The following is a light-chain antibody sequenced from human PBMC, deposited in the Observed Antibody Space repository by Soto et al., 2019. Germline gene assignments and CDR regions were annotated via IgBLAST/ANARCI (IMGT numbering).Light chain of an antibody. CDR3: QQRSNWSWT. CDR2: HGS. Sequence: EIVLTQPPATLSLSPGERATLSCRASQSVSSYLAWYQQKPGQAPRLLIFHGSNRATGIPARFSGSGSGTDFTLTISSLEPEDFAVYYCQQRSNWSWTFGQGTKVDIK. CDR1: QSVSSY. J-gene: IGKJ1*01. V-gene: IGKV3-11*01.